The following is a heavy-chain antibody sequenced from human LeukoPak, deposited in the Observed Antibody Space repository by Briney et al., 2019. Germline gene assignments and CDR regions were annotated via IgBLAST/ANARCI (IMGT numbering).Heavy chain of an antibody. Sequence: GRSLRLSCAASGFTFSSYGMHWVRQAPGKGLEWVAVISYDGSSKYYADSVKGRFTISRDNSKNTLYLQMNSLRAEDTAVYYCAKDLRTTVMYLFQHWGQGTLVTVSS. V-gene: IGHV3-30*18. CDR2: ISYDGSSK. J-gene: IGHJ1*01. D-gene: IGHD4-17*01. CDR1: GFTFSSYG. CDR3: AKDLRTTVMYLFQH.